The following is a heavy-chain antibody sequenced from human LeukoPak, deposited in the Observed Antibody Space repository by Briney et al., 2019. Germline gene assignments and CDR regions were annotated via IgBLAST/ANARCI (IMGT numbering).Heavy chain of an antibody. Sequence: GGSLRLSCAASGFTFSSYSMNWVRQAPGKGLEWVSGMSGSGGSTYYADSVKGRFTISRDNSKNTLYLQMNSLRAEDTAVYYCARRAGGYSHPYDYWGQGILVTVSS. CDR2: MSGSGGST. J-gene: IGHJ4*02. D-gene: IGHD4-23*01. CDR1: GFTFSSYS. CDR3: ARRAGGYSHPYDY. V-gene: IGHV3-23*01.